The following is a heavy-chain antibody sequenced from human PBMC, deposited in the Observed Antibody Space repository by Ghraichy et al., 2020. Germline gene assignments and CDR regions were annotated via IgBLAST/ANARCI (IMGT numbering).Heavy chain of an antibody. D-gene: IGHD6-13*01. J-gene: IGHJ4*02. Sequence: GGSLRLSCAASGFTFDDYVMHWVRQAPGKGLEWVSLISGDGGSTYYADSVKGRFTISRDNSKNSLYLQMNSLRTEDTALYYCAKDSGGKGSWYKTYWGQGTLVTVSS. CDR1: GFTFDDYV. CDR2: ISGDGGST. CDR3: AKDSGGKGSWYKTY. V-gene: IGHV3-43*02.